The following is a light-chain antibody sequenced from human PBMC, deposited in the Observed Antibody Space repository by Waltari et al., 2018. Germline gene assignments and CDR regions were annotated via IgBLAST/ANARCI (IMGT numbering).Light chain of an antibody. CDR3: GTWDSRLSIGV. J-gene: IGLJ2*01. V-gene: IGLV1-51*01. CDR2: DNK. Sequence: QSALTQPPSASAAPGQQVTISCPGITPNIGKNYVCGYQYLPGRGPKLLIYDNKKRPSGIPERFSGSKSGTSATLVITGLQTGDEAEYYCGTWDSRLSIGVFGGGTKLTVL. CDR1: TPNIGKNY.